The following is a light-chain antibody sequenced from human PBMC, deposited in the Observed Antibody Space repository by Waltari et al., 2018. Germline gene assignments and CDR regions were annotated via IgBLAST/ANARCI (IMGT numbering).Light chain of an antibody. CDR1: ALPKRY. V-gene: IGLV3-25*03. CDR2: RDI. CDR3: QSADSSGSYVV. Sequence: SYELTQPPPVXVSPGQTARISCPGDALPKRYGSWYQQRPGQAPVLVMYRDIVRPSGIPERFSGSTSGTTVTLTISGVQAEDEADYYCQSADSSGSYVVFGGGTKLTVL. J-gene: IGLJ3*02.